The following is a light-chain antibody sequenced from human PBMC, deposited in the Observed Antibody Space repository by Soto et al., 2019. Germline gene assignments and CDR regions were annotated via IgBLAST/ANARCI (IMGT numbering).Light chain of an antibody. CDR3: QQYKSYSRT. CDR1: QSISSW. J-gene: IGKJ1*01. CDR2: KAS. Sequence: DIQMTQSPSTLSASVGDRVTMTCRASQSISSWLAWYQQKPGKAPNLLIYKASSLESGVPSRFSGSGSGTEFTLTISSLQPDDFATYYCQQYKSYSRTVGQGTKVEIK. V-gene: IGKV1-5*03.